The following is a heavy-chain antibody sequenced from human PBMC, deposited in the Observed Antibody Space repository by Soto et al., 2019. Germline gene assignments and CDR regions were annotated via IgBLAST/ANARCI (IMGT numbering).Heavy chain of an antibody. D-gene: IGHD6-13*01. Sequence: GASVKVSCKASGYTFTSHGISWVRQAPGQGLEWMGWISAYNGNTNYAQKLQGRVTMTTDTSTGTAYMELRSLRSDDTAVYYCARGGRIAAAGNPHGDFDYWGQGTLVTVSS. V-gene: IGHV1-18*01. J-gene: IGHJ4*02. CDR1: GYTFTSHG. CDR3: ARGGRIAAAGNPHGDFDY. CDR2: ISAYNGNT.